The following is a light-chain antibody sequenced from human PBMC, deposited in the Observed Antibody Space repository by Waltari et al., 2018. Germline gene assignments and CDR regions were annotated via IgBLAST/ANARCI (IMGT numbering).Light chain of an antibody. CDR3: SSYTSSSTLDVV. CDR2: EVS. Sequence: QSALTQPASVSGSPGQSITISCTGTSSDVGGYNYVSWYQQHPGKAPKLMIYEVSNRPSGVSIRFSGSKSGNTASLAISGVQAEDGADYYCSSYTSSSTLDVVFGGGTKLTVL. CDR1: SSDVGGYNY. V-gene: IGLV2-14*01. J-gene: IGLJ2*01.